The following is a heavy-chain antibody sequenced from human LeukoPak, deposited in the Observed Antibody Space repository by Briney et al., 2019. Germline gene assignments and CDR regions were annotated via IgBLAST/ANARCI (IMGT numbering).Heavy chain of an antibody. CDR3: AKGLTYYYDTKRADAFDI. D-gene: IGHD3-22*01. Sequence: GGSLRLSCAASGFTVSSNYMSWVRQAPGKGLEWVSVIYSGGSTYYADSVKGRFTISRDNSKNTLYLQMNSLRAEDTAVYYCAKGLTYYYDTKRADAFDIWGQGTMVTVSS. V-gene: IGHV3-66*01. CDR2: IYSGGST. CDR1: GFTVSSNY. J-gene: IGHJ3*02.